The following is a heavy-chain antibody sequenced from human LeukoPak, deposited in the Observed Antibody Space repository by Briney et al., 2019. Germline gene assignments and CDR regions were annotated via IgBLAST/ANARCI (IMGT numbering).Heavy chain of an antibody. CDR1: GYTFTGYY. CDR3: ARVEFNGGYSHVY. CDR2: INPSGGST. J-gene: IGHJ4*02. V-gene: IGHV1-46*01. D-gene: IGHD5-12*01. Sequence: ASVKVSCKASGYTFTGYYMHWVRQAPGQGLEWMGIINPSGGSTSYAQKFQGRVTMTRDTSINTAYMELSSQTPKDTAVYYCARVEFNGGYSHVYWGQGTLVTVSS.